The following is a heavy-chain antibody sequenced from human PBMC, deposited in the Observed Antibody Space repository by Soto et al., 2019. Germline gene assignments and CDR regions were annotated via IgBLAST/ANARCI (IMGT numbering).Heavy chain of an antibody. J-gene: IGHJ5*02. V-gene: IGHV2-5*02. CDR3: AHRATMTIFGLIIDNGSWFDP. CDR2: IYWDGDK. CDR1: GFSLSTSGAA. Sequence: QINLIESGPTLVKPTQTLTLTCTFSGFSLSTSGAAVGWVRQPPGRALEWLALIYWDGDKRYNASLGNRLTITKDTSMNQVVLTLTNVDPADTATYYCAHRATMTIFGLIIDNGSWFDPCGQGTRVIVSS. D-gene: IGHD3-3*01.